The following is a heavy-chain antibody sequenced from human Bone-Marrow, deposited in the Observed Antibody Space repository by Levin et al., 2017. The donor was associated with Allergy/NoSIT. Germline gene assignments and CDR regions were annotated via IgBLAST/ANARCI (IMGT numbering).Heavy chain of an antibody. CDR3: ARQEIDCTCASCYAPMFDP. D-gene: IGHD2-2*01. Sequence: SSQTLSLTCAVSGGSISGSDYCWGWIRQSPGKGLEWIGTFCSSGSTYYNPSLKSRVTISIDTSKNHFSLRLTSVTAADTAVFYCARQEIDCTCASCYAPMFDPWGQGTLVSVSS. J-gene: IGHJ5*02. V-gene: IGHV4-39*01. CDR2: FCSSGST. CDR1: GGSISGSDYC.